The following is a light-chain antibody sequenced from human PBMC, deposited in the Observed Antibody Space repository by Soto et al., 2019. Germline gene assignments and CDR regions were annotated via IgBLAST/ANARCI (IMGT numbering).Light chain of an antibody. CDR1: QNIYSN. J-gene: IGKJ1*01. CDR2: RSS. Sequence: IGIKPSSGPLSVSPGERGTPSCRARQNIYSNFAWYQQRPGQPPRLLIYRSSTRATGIPARFSGSGSGTEFTLTINSLQPEDFAVYYCQQYQDLPTLGQGTKVDI. V-gene: IGKV3-15*01. CDR3: QQYQDLPT.